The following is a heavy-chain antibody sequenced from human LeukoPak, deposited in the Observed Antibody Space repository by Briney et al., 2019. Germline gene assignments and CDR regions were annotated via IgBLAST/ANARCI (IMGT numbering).Heavy chain of an antibody. V-gene: IGHV1-69*05. J-gene: IGHJ4*02. CDR1: GGTFSSYA. CDR2: IIPIFGTA. D-gene: IGHD6-6*01. CDR3: AEGWSSSSSFDY. Sequence: SVKVSCKASGGTFSSYAISWVRQAPGQGLEWMGRIIPIFGTANYAQKFQGRVTITTDESTSTAYMEPSSLRSEDTAVYYCAEGWSSSSSFDYWGQGTLVTVSS.